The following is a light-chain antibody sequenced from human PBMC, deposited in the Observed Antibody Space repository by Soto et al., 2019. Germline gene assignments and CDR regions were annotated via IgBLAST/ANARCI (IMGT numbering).Light chain of an antibody. CDR3: LQDHNYPPT. V-gene: IGKV1-6*01. Sequence: AIQMTQSPSSLSAAVGDRVTITCRASQGIRNDLGWYQQKPGKAPKLLIYAASSLQSGVPSRFSGSGSGTDFTLTISSLQPEDFSTYYCLQDHNYPPTFGQGTKVEIK. J-gene: IGKJ1*01. CDR1: QGIRND. CDR2: AAS.